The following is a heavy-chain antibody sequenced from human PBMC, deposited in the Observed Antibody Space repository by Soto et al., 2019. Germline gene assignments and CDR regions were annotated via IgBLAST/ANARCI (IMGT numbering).Heavy chain of an antibody. D-gene: IGHD2-15*01. CDR1: GGSISSGVHY. CDR2: IYYSGST. J-gene: IGHJ6*03. V-gene: IGHV4-31*03. CDR3: ARGDCSGGSCYPYFYYYMDV. Sequence: QVQLQESGPGLVKPSQTLSLTCTVSGGSISSGVHYCSWIRQHPEKGLEWIGHIYYSGSTYYNPSLQGRITISVDTSKNQFSLKLNSVTAADTAVYYCARGDCSGGSCYPYFYYYMDVWGKGTTVTVSS.